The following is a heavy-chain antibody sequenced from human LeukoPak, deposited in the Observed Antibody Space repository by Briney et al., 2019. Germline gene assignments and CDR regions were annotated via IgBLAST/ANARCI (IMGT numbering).Heavy chain of an antibody. CDR1: GGSISSYY. CDR2: IYYSGNT. V-gene: IGHV4-39*01. Sequence: SETLSLTCTVSGGSISSYYWGWIRQPPGKGLEWIGSIYYSGNTYYNASLKSQVSISIDTSKNQFSLRLTSVTAADTAVYYCARQTGSGLFILPGGQGTLVTVSS. CDR3: ARQTGSGLFILP. D-gene: IGHD3/OR15-3a*01. J-gene: IGHJ4*02.